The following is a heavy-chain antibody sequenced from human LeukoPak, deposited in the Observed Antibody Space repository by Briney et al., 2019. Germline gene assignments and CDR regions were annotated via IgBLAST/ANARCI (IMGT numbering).Heavy chain of an antibody. CDR3: ARGLLAYCGGDCPASSGSFDY. J-gene: IGHJ4*02. Sequence: GGSLRLSCAASGFTFSSYAMHWVRQAPGKGLEYVSPISSNGGSTYYANSVKGRFTISRDNSKNTLYLQMGSLRAEDMAVYYCARGLLAYCGGDCPASSGSFDYWGQGTLVTVSS. CDR1: GFTFSSYA. V-gene: IGHV3-64*01. CDR2: ISSNGGST. D-gene: IGHD2-21*02.